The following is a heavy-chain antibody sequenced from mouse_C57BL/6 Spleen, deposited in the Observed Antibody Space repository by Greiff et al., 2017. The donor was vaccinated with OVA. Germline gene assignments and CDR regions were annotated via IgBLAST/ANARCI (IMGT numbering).Heavy chain of an antibody. CDR3: ARDSSGYPYYFDY. Sequence: VQLQESGPGLVAPSQSLSITCTVSGFSLTSSAISWVRPPPGKGLEWLGVIWTGGGTNYTSALKSRLSISKDNSKSQVFLKMNSLQTDDTARYYCARDSSGYPYYFDYWGQGTTLTVSS. CDR2: IWTGGGT. V-gene: IGHV2-9-1*01. J-gene: IGHJ2*01. CDR1: GFSLTSSA. D-gene: IGHD3-2*02.